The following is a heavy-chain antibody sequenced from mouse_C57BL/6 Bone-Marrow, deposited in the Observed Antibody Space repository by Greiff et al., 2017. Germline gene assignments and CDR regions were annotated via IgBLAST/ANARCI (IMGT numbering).Heavy chain of an antibody. CDR2: ISDGGSYT. CDR1: GFTFSSYA. J-gene: IGHJ3*01. Sequence: EVKLVESGGGLVKPGGSLKLSCAASGFTFSSYAMSWVRQTPEKRLEWVATISDGGSYTYYPDNVKGRFTISRDNAKNNLYLQRSHLKSEDTAMYYCARNWGAWFAYWGQGTLVTVSA. CDR3: ARNWGAWFAY. D-gene: IGHD4-1*01. V-gene: IGHV5-4*03.